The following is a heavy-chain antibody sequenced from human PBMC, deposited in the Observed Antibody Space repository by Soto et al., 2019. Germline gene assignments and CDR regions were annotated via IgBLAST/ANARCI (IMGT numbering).Heavy chain of an antibody. V-gene: IGHV4-31*03. Sequence: SETLSLTCTVSGGSISSGGYYWSWIRQHPGKGLEWIGYIYYSGSTYYNPSLKSRVTISVDTSKNQFSLKLSSVTAADTAVYYCARETECSGGSCYNWFDPWGQGTLVTVSS. CDR3: ARETECSGGSCYNWFDP. CDR1: GGSISSGGYY. CDR2: IYYSGST. D-gene: IGHD2-15*01. J-gene: IGHJ5*02.